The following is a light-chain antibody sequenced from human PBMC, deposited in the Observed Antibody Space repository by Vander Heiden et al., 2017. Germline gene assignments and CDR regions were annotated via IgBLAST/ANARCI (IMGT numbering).Light chain of an antibody. CDR1: SSNIGRNT. CDR3: ATSDDSLCWV. CDR2: SNN. Sequence: QTVLIQAVAVSGTPRQRVTISCSGSSSNIGRNTVNWYQQLPGTAPKRLTYSNNQRPSGVPDRFSCSKAGAAASLPIGGGVQTYEAENYGATSDDSLCWVFGGGTKLTGL. V-gene: IGLV1-44*01. J-gene: IGLJ3*02.